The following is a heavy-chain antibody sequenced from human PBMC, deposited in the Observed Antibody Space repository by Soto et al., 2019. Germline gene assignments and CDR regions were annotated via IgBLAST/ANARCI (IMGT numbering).Heavy chain of an antibody. V-gene: IGHV4-34*01. CDR2: INHSRST. CDR3: ARTGRVGEVLYYFDY. Sequence: SETLSLTCAVYGGSFSGYYWSWIRKPPGKGLEWIGEINHSRSTNYKPSLKSRVTISVDTSKNQFSLKLGSVTAADTAVYYCARTGRVGEVLYYFDYWGQGTLVTVSS. J-gene: IGHJ4*02. D-gene: IGHD3-16*01. CDR1: GGSFSGYY.